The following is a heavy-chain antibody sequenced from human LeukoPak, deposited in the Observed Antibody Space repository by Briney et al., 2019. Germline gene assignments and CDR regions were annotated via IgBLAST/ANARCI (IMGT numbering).Heavy chain of an antibody. CDR3: ARDGPGGGSSPRCYAGDCAFDI. CDR1: GFTFGSHN. V-gene: IGHV3-21*01. J-gene: IGHJ3*02. D-gene: IGHD2-2*01. CDR2: ISSSRTYI. Sequence: PGGSLRLSCAASGFTFGSHNMNWVRQAPGKGLEGASVISSSRTYIHYADSVKGRCTISRDNSKNSLYLQLNSLRAEDTAVYYCARDGPGGGSSPRCYAGDCAFDIWGEGTMVTVSS.